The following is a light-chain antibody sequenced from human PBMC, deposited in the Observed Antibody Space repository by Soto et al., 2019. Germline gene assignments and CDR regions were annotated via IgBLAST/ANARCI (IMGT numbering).Light chain of an antibody. CDR1: SSDVGGYDY. Sequence: QSVLTQPPSASGSPGQSVTISCTGTSSDVGGYDYVSWYQQHPGKAPKLIIYEVNKRPSGVPDRFSGSTSGNTASLTVSGLQAEDEAHYYCSSYAGSNNLLFGGGTKLTVL. CDR3: SSYAGSNNLL. V-gene: IGLV2-8*01. CDR2: EVN. J-gene: IGLJ2*01.